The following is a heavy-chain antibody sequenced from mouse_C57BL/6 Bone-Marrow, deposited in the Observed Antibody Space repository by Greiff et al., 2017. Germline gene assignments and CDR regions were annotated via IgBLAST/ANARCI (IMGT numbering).Heavy chain of an antibody. D-gene: IGHD2-2*01. CDR3: ARSGFLLWLDYFDY. V-gene: IGHV1-64*01. Sequence: QVQLQQPGAELVKPGASVKLSCKASGYTFTSYWMHWVKQRPGQGLEWIGMIHPNSGSTNSNEKFKSKATLTVDKSSSTAYMQLSSLTSEDSAVYYGARSGFLLWLDYFDYWGQGTTLTVSS. CDR2: IHPNSGST. J-gene: IGHJ2*01. CDR1: GYTFTSYW.